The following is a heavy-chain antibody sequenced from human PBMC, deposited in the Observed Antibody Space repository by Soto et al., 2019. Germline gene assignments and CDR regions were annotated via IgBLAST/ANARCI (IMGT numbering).Heavy chain of an antibody. V-gene: IGHV3-30-3*01. Sequence: GGSLRLSCAASGFTFSSYAMHWARQAPGKGLEWVAVISYDGSNKYYADSVKGRFTISRDNSKNTLYLQMNSLRAEDTAVYYCVGCGDYYPYYCWNGLDVWGQGTTVTVSS. CDR2: ISYDGSNK. CDR3: VGCGDYYPYYCWNGLDV. D-gene: IGHD2-21*01. CDR1: GFTFSSYA. J-gene: IGHJ6*02.